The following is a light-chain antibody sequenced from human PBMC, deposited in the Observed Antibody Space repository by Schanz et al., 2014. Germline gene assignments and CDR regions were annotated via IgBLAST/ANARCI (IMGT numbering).Light chain of an antibody. J-gene: IGKJ4*01. CDR1: QGVSSN. CDR3: QHYDGPPLT. CDR2: DAS. Sequence: EIVLTQSPATLSLSPGERATLSCRASQGVSSNLAWYQQKPGQAPRLLIFDASNTATGVPARFSGSGAGTDFTLIITRLEPEDFAVYYCQHYDGPPLTFGGGTKVEFK. V-gene: IGKV3-11*01.